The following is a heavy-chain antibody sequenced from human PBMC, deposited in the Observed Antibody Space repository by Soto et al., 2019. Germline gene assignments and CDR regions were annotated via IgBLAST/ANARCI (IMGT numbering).Heavy chain of an antibody. CDR3: ARNVIVGATPFDY. CDR2: IIPIFGTA. V-gene: IGHV1-69*06. CDR1: GGTFSSYA. D-gene: IGHD1-26*01. Sequence: SVKVSCKASGGTFSSYAISWVRQAPGQGLEWMGGIIPIFGTANYAQKFQGRATITADKSTSTAYMELSSLRSEDTAVYYCARNVIVGATPFDYWGQGTLVTSPQ. J-gene: IGHJ4*02.